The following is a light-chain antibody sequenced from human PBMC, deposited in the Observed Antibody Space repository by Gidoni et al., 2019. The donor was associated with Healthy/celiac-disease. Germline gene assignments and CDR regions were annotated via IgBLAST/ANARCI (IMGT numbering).Light chain of an antibody. CDR1: QSVSSY. J-gene: IGKJ5*01. CDR3: QQRSNWRIT. V-gene: IGKV3-11*01. Sequence: DIVLTQSPATLSLSPGERATISCRASQSVSSYLAWYQQKPGQAPRLLIYDASNRATGIPARFSGSGSGTDFTLTISSLEPEDFAVYYCQQRSNWRITFGQXTRLEIK. CDR2: DAS.